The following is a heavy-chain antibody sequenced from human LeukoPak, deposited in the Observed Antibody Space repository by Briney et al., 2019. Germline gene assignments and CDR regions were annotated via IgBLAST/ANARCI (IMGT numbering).Heavy chain of an antibody. CDR1: GSSISNYY. CDR3: ARAAEYSSGWYLFDY. CDR2: IYTSGGT. V-gene: IGHV4-4*07. Sequence: PSETLSLTCTVFGSSISNYYWTWIRQPAGKGLEWIGRIYTSGGTNYNPSLKTRVTMSVDTSKNQVSLKLSSVTAADTAMYYCARAAEYSSGWYLFDYWGQGILVTVSA. J-gene: IGHJ4*02. D-gene: IGHD6-19*01.